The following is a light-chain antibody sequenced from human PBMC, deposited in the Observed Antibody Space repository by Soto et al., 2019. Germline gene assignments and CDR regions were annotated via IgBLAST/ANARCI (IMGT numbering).Light chain of an antibody. Sequence: QSVLTQPRSVSGSPGQSVTISCTGTSSDVGGYNYVSWYQQHPGKAPKLMIYDVSKRPSGDPDRFSGSKSGNTASLTISGLQAEDEADYYCCSYAGSFPYVFGTGTKVTVL. CDR1: SSDVGGYNY. CDR2: DVS. CDR3: CSYAGSFPYV. V-gene: IGLV2-11*01. J-gene: IGLJ1*01.